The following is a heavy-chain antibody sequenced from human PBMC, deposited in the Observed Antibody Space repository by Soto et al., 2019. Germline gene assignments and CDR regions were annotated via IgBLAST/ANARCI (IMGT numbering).Heavy chain of an antibody. D-gene: IGHD2-2*01. V-gene: IGHV4-4*07. Sequence: QVQLQESGPGLVKPSETLSLTCTVSGGSISSYYWSWIRQPAGKGLEWIGRIYTSGSTNYNPSLKSRVTMSVDTSKNQFSLKLSSVTAADTAVYYCARVVVVPAAMIPYYGMDVWGQGTTVTVSS. J-gene: IGHJ6*02. CDR2: IYTSGST. CDR1: GGSISSYY. CDR3: ARVVVVPAAMIPYYGMDV.